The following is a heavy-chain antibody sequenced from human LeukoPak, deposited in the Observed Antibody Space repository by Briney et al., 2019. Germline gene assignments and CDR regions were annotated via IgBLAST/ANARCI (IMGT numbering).Heavy chain of an antibody. V-gene: IGHV1-18*01. D-gene: IGHD1-7*01. CDR1: GGTFSSYT. CDR3: ARARGHWNYDF. Sequence: GASVKVSCKASGGTFSSYTISWVRQAPGQGLEWMGWISAYNGNTNYAQKVQGRVTMTTDTSTSTAYMELRSLRSDDTAVYYCARARGHWNYDFWGQGTLVTVSS. CDR2: ISAYNGNT. J-gene: IGHJ4*02.